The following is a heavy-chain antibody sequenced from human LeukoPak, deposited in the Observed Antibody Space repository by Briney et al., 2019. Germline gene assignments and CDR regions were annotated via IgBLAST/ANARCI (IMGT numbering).Heavy chain of an antibody. D-gene: IGHD4-17*01. CDR1: GGSLSDYY. V-gene: IGHV4-34*01. Sequence: PSETLSLTCAVYGGSLSDYYWSWIRQPPGKGLEWIGEINHSGSTNFNPSLKSRVTISVDASKRQFSLQLSSVTAADTAVYYCASPTDYATHYYFAYWGQGTLVTVSS. CDR2: INHSGST. J-gene: IGHJ4*02. CDR3: ASPTDYATHYYFAY.